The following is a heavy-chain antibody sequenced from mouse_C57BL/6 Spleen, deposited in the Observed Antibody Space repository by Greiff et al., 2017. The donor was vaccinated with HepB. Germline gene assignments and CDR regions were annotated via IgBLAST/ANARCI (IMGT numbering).Heavy chain of an antibody. CDR1: GYTFTDHT. Sequence: VKLVESDAELVKPGASVKISCKVSGYTFTDHTIHWMKQRPEQGLEWIGYIYPRDGSTKYNEKFKGKATLTADKSSSTAYMQLNSLTSEDSAVYFCARWGWLSPYAMDYWGQGTSVTVSS. J-gene: IGHJ4*01. CDR2: IYPRDGST. D-gene: IGHD2-3*01. V-gene: IGHV1-78*01. CDR3: ARWGWLSPYAMDY.